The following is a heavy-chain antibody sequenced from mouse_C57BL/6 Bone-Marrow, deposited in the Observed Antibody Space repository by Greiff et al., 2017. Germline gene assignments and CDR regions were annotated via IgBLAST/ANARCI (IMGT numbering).Heavy chain of an antibody. D-gene: IGHD1-1*02. J-gene: IGHJ4*01. CDR1: GYTFTSYW. Sequence: QVQLQQPGAELVRPGTSVKLSCKASGYTFTSYWMHWVKQRPGQGLEWIGVIDPSDSYTNYNQKFKGKATLTVDTSSSTAYMQLSSLTSEDSAVYYCASGWGYAMDYWGKGTSVTVSS. CDR2: IDPSDSYT. V-gene: IGHV1-59*01. CDR3: ASGWGYAMDY.